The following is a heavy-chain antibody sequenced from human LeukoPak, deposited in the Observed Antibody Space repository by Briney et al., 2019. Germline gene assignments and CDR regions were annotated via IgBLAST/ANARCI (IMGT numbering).Heavy chain of an antibody. CDR1: GGTFISYA. Sequence: ASVKVSCKASGGTFISYAISWVRQAPGQGLEWMGGIIPIFGTANYAQKFQGRVTITADESTSTAYMELSSLRSEDTAVYYCARDHRSSGSYVSRDYYYYYGMDVWGQGTTVTVSS. CDR3: ARDHRSSGSYVSRDYYYYYGMDV. V-gene: IGHV1-69*01. CDR2: IIPIFGTA. D-gene: IGHD1-26*01. J-gene: IGHJ6*02.